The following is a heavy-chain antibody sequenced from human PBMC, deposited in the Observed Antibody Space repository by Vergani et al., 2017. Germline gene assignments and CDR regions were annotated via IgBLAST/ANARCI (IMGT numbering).Heavy chain of an antibody. D-gene: IGHD6-6*01. J-gene: IGHJ4*02. CDR2: IKSDGSIT. CDR3: ARPPVGGAARPSSLLV. CDR1: GFSFSGYW. V-gene: IGHV3-74*01. Sequence: EVQLVESGGGLIHPGGSLRLSCEGSGFSFSGYWMHWVRQSPEKGLVWVSRIKSDGSITNYADSVKGRFTISRDNSKNTSFLQLSGLTVEDTGVYYCARPPVGGAARPSSLLVWGQGTLVTVSS.